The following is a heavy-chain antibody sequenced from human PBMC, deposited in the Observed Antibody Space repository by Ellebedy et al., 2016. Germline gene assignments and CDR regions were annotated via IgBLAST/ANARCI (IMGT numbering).Heavy chain of an antibody. CDR2: ISYSGST. CDR1: GSSISSYY. CDR3: ARVVTMVRGVNRWFDP. Sequence: SETLSLTCFVSGSSISSYYWGWIRQPPEKGLEWIGSISYSGSTYYNPSLKSRVTISVDTSKNQFSLKLRSVTAADTAVYYCARVVTMVRGVNRWFDPWGQGTLVTVSS. J-gene: IGHJ5*02. V-gene: IGHV4-39*07. D-gene: IGHD3-10*01.